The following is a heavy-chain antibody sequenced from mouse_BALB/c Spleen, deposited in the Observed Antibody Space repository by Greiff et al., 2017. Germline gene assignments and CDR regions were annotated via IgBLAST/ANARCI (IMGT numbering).Heavy chain of an antibody. CDR1: GYTFTSYY. CDR2: IYPGNVNT. Sequence: QVHVKQSGPELVKPGASVRISCKASGYTFTSYYIHWVKQRPGQGLEWIGWIYPGNVNTKYNEKFKGKATLTADKSSSTAYMQLSSLTSEDSAVYFCAREVRKYFDDWGQGTTLTVSS. CDR3: AREVRKYFDD. D-gene: IGHD2-14*01. V-gene: IGHV1S56*01. J-gene: IGHJ2*01.